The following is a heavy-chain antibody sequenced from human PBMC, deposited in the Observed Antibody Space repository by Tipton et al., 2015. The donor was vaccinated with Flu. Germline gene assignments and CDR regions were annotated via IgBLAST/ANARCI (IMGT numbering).Heavy chain of an antibody. CDR1: GFTFSSYG. D-gene: IGHD6-19*01. J-gene: IGHJ4*02. Sequence: SLRLSCAASGFTFSSYGMHWVRQAPGKGLEWVSAIGGGGATTYFADSVKGRFTISRDNIRNTLSLQMNSLRAEDTAIYYCARVIPEFVAGLSYWGQGALVSVSS. CDR3: ARVIPEFVAGLSY. V-gene: IGHV3-23*01. CDR2: IGGGGATT.